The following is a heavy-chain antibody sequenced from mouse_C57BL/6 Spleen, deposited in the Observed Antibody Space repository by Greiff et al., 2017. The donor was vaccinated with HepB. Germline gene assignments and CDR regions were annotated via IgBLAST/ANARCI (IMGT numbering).Heavy chain of an antibody. J-gene: IGHJ2*01. D-gene: IGHD2-1*01. CDR2: IYPRSGNT. CDR1: GYTFTSYG. Sequence: QVQLQQSGAELARPGASVKLSCKASGYTFTSYGISWVKQRTGQGLEWIGEIYPRSGNTYYNEKFKGKATLTADKSSSTAYMELRSLTSEDSAVYFCARPLYYGNYFDYWGQGTTLTVSS. V-gene: IGHV1-81*01. CDR3: ARPLYYGNYFDY.